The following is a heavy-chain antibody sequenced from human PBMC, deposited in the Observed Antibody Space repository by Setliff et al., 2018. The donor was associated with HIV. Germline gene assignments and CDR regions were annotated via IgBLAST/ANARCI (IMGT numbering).Heavy chain of an antibody. Sequence: SETLSLTCAVSGYSISSSYWWGWIRQSPGKGLEWIGNIGNIYNGGSTYYNPSLKSRVTMSVDTSKNQFSLKLSSVTAVDTAVYYCARTALWFDEADGYFDLWGRGTLVTVSS. CDR3: ARTALWFDEADGYFDL. CDR2: IGNIYNGGST. V-gene: IGHV4-28*01. CDR1: GYSISSSYW. D-gene: IGHD3-10*01. J-gene: IGHJ2*01.